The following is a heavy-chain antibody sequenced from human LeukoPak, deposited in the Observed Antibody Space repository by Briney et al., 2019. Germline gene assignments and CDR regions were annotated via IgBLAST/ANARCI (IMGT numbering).Heavy chain of an antibody. CDR3: ARRVRQLRVRFDY. CDR1: GGSISSSSYY. CDR2: IYYSGST. Sequence: SETLSLTCTVSGGSISSSSYYWGWIRQPPGKGVEWIGSIYYSGSTYYNPSLKSRVTISVDTSKNQFSLKLSSVTAADTAVYYCARRVRQLRVRFDYCGQGTLVTVSS. D-gene: IGHD6-13*01. J-gene: IGHJ4*02. V-gene: IGHV4-39*01.